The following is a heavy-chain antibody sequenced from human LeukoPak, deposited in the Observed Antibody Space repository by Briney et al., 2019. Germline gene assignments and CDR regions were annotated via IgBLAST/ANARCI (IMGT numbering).Heavy chain of an antibody. D-gene: IGHD3-10*01. V-gene: IGHV3-30*18. CDR1: GFXXXXXX. Sequence: PGRSLRLSXVASGFXXXXXXXXXXXXXXGXXLEWVXXISNDGSKXXXXDXXKGRXXXXXDNSXNKMYLQMNSLRAEDTAVYYCAKGRGAFDIWGQGTMVTVSS. J-gene: IGHJ3*02. CDR2: ISNDGSKX. CDR3: AKGRGAFDI.